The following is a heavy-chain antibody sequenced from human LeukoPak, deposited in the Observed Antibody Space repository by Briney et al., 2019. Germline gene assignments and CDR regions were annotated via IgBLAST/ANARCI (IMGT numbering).Heavy chain of an antibody. Sequence: GASVKVSCKASGYTFTSYDINWVRQATGQGLEWMGWMNPNSGNTGYAQKFQGRVTITRNTSISTAYMELSSLRSEDTAVYYCARGVVVAATGRYYYYYMDVWGKGTTVTISS. V-gene: IGHV1-8*03. CDR2: MNPNSGNT. CDR1: GYTFTSYD. CDR3: ARGVVVAATGRYYYYYMDV. J-gene: IGHJ6*03. D-gene: IGHD2-15*01.